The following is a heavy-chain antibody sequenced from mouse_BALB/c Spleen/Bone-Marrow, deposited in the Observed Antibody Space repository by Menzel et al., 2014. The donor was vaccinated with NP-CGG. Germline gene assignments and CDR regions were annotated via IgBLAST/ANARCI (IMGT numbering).Heavy chain of an antibody. Sequence: VQLQQSGPEVVKPGASVEISCKTSGYTFTEYTMHWVKQSHGKSLEWIGGINPNNGGTTYNQKFKGKATLTVDKSSSTAYMELRSLTSEDSAVYYCARSYGYERSWFAYWGQGTLVTVSA. D-gene: IGHD2-2*01. CDR3: ARSYGYERSWFAY. CDR1: GYTFTEYT. CDR2: INPNNGGT. V-gene: IGHV1-18*01. J-gene: IGHJ3*01.